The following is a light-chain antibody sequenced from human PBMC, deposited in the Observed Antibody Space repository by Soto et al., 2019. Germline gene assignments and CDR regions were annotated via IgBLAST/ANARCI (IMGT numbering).Light chain of an antibody. V-gene: IGKV3-15*01. J-gene: IGKJ4*01. Sequence: EIVMTQSPATLSVSPGDRATLSCRARQNVSSNLAWYQQKPGQAPRLLIYDASTRVTGIPARFSGSGSGTEFTLTLSSLQSEAFVVYYCQQYNNWPPLTFGGGTKVESK. CDR3: QQYNNWPPLT. CDR2: DAS. CDR1: QNVSSN.